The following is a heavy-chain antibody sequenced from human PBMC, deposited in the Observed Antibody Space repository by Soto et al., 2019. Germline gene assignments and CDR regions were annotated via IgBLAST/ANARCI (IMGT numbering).Heavy chain of an antibody. J-gene: IGHJ4*02. CDR3: ARGEQYYDFWSGYYPFDY. Sequence: GGSLRLSCAASGFTFSSYAMSWVRQAPGKGLEWVSAISGSGGSTYYADSVKGRFTISRDNAKNTLYLQMNSLRAEDTAVYYCARGEQYYDFWSGYYPFDYWGQETLVTVSS. CDR2: ISGSGGST. CDR1: GFTFSSYA. D-gene: IGHD3-3*01. V-gene: IGHV3-23*01.